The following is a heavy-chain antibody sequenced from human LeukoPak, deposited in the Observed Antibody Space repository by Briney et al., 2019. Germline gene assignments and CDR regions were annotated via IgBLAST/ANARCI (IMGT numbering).Heavy chain of an antibody. Sequence: GESLKISCKGSGYSFTSYWIGWVRQMPGKGLEWMGIIYPGDSDTRYSPSFQGQVTISADKSISTAYLQWSSLKASDTAMYYCARETKRYSSFGGWFDPWGQGTLVTVSS. J-gene: IGHJ5*02. V-gene: IGHV5-51*01. D-gene: IGHD6-13*01. CDR1: GYSFTSYW. CDR2: IYPGDSDT. CDR3: ARETKRYSSFGGWFDP.